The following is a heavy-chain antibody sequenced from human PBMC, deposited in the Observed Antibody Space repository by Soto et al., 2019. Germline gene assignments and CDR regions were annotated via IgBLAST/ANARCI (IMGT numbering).Heavy chain of an antibody. J-gene: IGHJ6*02. D-gene: IGHD5-12*01. CDR2: INSDGSST. CDR1: GFTFSSYW. Sequence: LRLSCAASGFTFSSYWIHWVRQSPGKGLVWVSRINSDGSSTSYADSVKGRFTISRDNAKNTLYLQMNSLRAEDTAVYYCARDESGYENYYYYGMDVWGQGTTVTVSS. V-gene: IGHV3-74*01. CDR3: ARDESGYENYYYYGMDV.